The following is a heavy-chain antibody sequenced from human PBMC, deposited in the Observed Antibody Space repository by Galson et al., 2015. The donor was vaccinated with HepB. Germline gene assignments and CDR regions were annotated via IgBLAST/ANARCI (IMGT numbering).Heavy chain of an antibody. D-gene: IGHD5-18*01. CDR1: GFTFSSYG. CDR2: IWYDGSNK. V-gene: IGHV3-33*08. CDR3: ARALSYRPPSPDYYYGMDV. J-gene: IGHJ6*02. Sequence: SLRLSCAASGFTFSSYGMHWVRQAPGKGLEWVAVIWYDGSNKYYADSVKGRFTISRDNSKNTLYLQMNSLRAEDTAVYYCARALSYRPPSPDYYYGMDVWGQGTTVTVSS.